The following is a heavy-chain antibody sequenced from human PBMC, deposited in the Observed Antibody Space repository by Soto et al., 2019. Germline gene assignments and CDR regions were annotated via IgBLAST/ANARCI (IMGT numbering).Heavy chain of an antibody. CDR2: INAGNGNT. CDR3: ARGVRYYDFWSGYSGDYYYYYGMDV. Sequence: QVQLVQSGAEVKKPGASVKVSCKASGYTFTSYAMHWVRQAPGQRLEWMGWINAGNGNTKYSQKFQGRVTITRDTSASTAYRELSSRRFEDTAVYYCARGVRYYDFWSGYSGDYYYYYGMDVWGQGTTVTVSS. J-gene: IGHJ6*02. CDR1: GYTFTSYA. V-gene: IGHV1-3*01. D-gene: IGHD3-3*01.